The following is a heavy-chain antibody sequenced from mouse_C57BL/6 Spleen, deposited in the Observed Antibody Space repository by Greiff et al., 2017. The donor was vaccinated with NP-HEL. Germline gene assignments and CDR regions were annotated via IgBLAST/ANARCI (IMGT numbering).Heavy chain of an antibody. CDR1: GFSLTSYG. CDR2: IWSGGST. V-gene: IGHV2-2*01. CDR3: ARNNDGSSYDYAMDY. D-gene: IGHD1-1*01. Sequence: QVQLKQSGPGLVQPSQSLSITCTVSGFSLTSYGVHWVRQSPGKGLEWLGVIWSGGSTDYNAAFISRLSNSKDNSKGQVFFKMNRLQADDTAIYYCARNNDGSSYDYAMDYWGQGTSVTVSS. J-gene: IGHJ4*01.